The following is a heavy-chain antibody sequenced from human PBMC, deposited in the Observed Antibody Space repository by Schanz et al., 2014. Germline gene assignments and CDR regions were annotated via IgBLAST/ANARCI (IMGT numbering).Heavy chain of an antibody. V-gene: IGHV3-33*01. CDR1: GFTFSSYG. CDR3: VRDTDYHFDY. CDR2: IWYDGNNK. J-gene: IGHJ4*02. D-gene: IGHD4-17*01. Sequence: QVQLVESGGGVVQSGRSLRLSCAASGFTFSSYGMHWVRQAPGKGLEWVAVIWYDGNNKFYADSVKGRFTISRDNAKNSLYLQMNSLRAEDTAVYYCVRDTDYHFDYWGQGTLVTVSS.